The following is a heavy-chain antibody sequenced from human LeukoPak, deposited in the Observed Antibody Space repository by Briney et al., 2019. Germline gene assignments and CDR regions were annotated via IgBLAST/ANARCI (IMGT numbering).Heavy chain of an antibody. CDR2: INHSGST. CDR1: GGSFSGYY. CDR3: ARDHLARSDSPRRRDYYYGMDV. V-gene: IGHV4-34*01. J-gene: IGHJ6*02. D-gene: IGHD1-14*01. Sequence: SETLSLTCAVYGGSFSGYYWSLIRQPPGKGLEWIGEINHSGSTNYNPSLKSRVTISVDTSKNQFSLKLSSVPAADPAVYYCARDHLARSDSPRRRDYYYGMDVWGQGNKVNVSS.